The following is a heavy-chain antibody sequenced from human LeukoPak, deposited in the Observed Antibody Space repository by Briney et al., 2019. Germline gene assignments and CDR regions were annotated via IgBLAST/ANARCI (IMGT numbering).Heavy chain of an antibody. Sequence: GASVKVSCKASGYTFTSYGISWVRQAPGQGLEWMGWISSYNGNTNYAQKLQGRVTMTTDTSTSTAYMELSSLRSDDTVVYYCATPSPSGSWYFQHWGQGTLVTVSS. J-gene: IGHJ1*01. V-gene: IGHV1-18*01. CDR1: GYTFTSYG. CDR3: ATPSPSGSWYFQH. D-gene: IGHD3-10*01. CDR2: ISSYNGNT.